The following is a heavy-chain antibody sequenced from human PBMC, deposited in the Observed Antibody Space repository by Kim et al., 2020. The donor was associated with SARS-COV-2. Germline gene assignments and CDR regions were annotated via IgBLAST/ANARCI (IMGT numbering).Heavy chain of an antibody. CDR3: ARALVVGQQLAKNNWFDP. Sequence: SETLSLTCTVSGGSVSSGSYYWSWIRQPPGKGLEWIGYIYYSGSTNYNPSLKSRVTISVDTSKNQFSLKLSSVTAADTAVYYCARALVVGQQLAKNNWFDPWGQGTLVPVSS. D-gene: IGHD6-13*01. CDR1: GGSVSSGSYY. CDR2: IYYSGST. V-gene: IGHV4-61*01. J-gene: IGHJ5*02.